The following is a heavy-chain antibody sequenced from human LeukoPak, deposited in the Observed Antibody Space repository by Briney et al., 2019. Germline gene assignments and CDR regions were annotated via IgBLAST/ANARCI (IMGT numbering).Heavy chain of an antibody. CDR1: GYTFTGYY. J-gene: IGHJ4*02. V-gene: IGHV1-2*02. Sequence: ASVKVSCKASGYTFTGYYMHWVRQAPGQGLEWMGWINPNSGGTNYAQKFQGRVTMTRDTSISTAYMELRSLSSDDTAVYYCARWDYGDYAYYWGQGTLVTVSS. CDR3: ARWDYGDYAYY. D-gene: IGHD4-17*01. CDR2: INPNSGGT.